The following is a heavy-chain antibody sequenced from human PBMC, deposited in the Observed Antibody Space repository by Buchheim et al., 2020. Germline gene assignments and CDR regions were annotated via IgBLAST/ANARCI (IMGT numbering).Heavy chain of an antibody. V-gene: IGHV3-23*01. CDR2: ISGSGGST. J-gene: IGHJ1*01. CDR3: AKDDREAYYYDSSGYYD. Sequence: EVQLLESGGSLVQPGGSLRLSCAASGFTFSSYAMSWVRQAPGKGLEWVSAISGSGGSTYYADSVKGRFTISRDNSKNTLYLQMNSLRAEDTAVYYCAKDDREAYYYDSSGYYDWGQGTL. D-gene: IGHD3-22*01. CDR1: GFTFSSYA.